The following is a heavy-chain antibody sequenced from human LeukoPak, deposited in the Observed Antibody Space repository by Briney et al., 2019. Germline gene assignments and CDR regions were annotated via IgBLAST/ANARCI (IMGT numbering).Heavy chain of an antibody. J-gene: IGHJ6*03. CDR3: ARVGEGRYYQYYYMDV. CDR2: ISKNGGNT. V-gene: IGHV3-64*01. CDR1: GFTLSSYA. D-gene: IGHD1-26*01. Sequence: GGSLRLSCAASGFTLSSYAMHWVRQAPGKGLEYVSAISKNGGNTYYANSVKGRFSISRDNSKNTLYLQMGSLRTEDMAVYYCARVGEGRYYQYYYMDVWGKGTTVTVSS.